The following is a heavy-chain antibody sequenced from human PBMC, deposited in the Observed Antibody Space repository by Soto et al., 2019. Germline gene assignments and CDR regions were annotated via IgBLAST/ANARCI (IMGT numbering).Heavy chain of an antibody. Sequence: PSETLSLTCTVSGGSISSSSYYWGWIRQPPGKGLEWIGSIYYSGSTYYNPSLKSRVTISVDTSKNQFSLKLSSVTAADTAVYYCARLVLRVHYYYGSGSYNGEIDYWGQGTLVTVSS. D-gene: IGHD3-10*01. CDR2: IYYSGST. CDR3: ARLVLRVHYYYGSGSYNGEIDY. J-gene: IGHJ4*02. CDR1: GGSISSSSYY. V-gene: IGHV4-39*01.